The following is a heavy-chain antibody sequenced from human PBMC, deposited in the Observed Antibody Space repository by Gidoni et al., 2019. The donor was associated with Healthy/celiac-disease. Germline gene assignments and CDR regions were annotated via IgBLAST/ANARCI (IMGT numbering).Heavy chain of an antibody. CDR2: INHSGST. Sequence: QVQLQQWGAGLLKPSETLSLTCAAYGGSFSGYYWSWIRQPPGKGLEWIGEINHSGSTNYNPSLKSRVTISVDTSKNQFSLKLSSVTAADTAVYYCARFVAVAGLDYWGQGTLVTVSS. D-gene: IGHD6-19*01. CDR1: GGSFSGYY. CDR3: ARFVAVAGLDY. J-gene: IGHJ4*02. V-gene: IGHV4-34*01.